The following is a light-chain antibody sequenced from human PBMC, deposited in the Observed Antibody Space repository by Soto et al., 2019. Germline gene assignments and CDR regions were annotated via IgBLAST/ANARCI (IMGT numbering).Light chain of an antibody. J-gene: IGKJ5*01. CDR2: GAF. CDR1: PSVTTF. Sequence: EIVLTQSPATLSLSPGERATLSCRASPSVTTFLAWYQQKPGQAPRLLIYGAFNRATGIPARFSGSGSGTDFTLTISSLEPEDSAIYYCQQRNIWPPVTFGQGTRLEIK. CDR3: QQRNIWPPVT. V-gene: IGKV3-11*01.